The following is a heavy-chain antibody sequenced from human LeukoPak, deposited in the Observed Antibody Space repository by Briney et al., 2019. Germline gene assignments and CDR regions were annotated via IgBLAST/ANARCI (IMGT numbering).Heavy chain of an antibody. Sequence: QTGGSLRLSCAASGFTFSNYGIHWVRQAPGKGLEWVAVISYDGSNKYYADSVKGRFTISRDNSKNTLYLQMNSLRAEDTAVYYCAKDQVYDFWSGFPYYYYYGMDVWGQGTTVTVSS. CDR1: GFTFSNYG. D-gene: IGHD3-3*01. CDR2: ISYDGSNK. J-gene: IGHJ6*02. V-gene: IGHV3-30*18. CDR3: AKDQVYDFWSGFPYYYYYGMDV.